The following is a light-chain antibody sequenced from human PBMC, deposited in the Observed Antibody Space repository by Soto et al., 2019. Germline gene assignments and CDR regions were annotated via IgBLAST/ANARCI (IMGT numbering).Light chain of an antibody. CDR1: QGISNN. J-gene: IGKJ1*01. CDR2: GAS. Sequence: DIQMTQSPSSLSASVGDSVTITCRASQGISNNLAWYQQKPGKVPKLLIYGASTLQSEVPSRFSGSRSGTDFTLTISILQPEDVATYYCQKYDSAPLTFGQGTKVDFK. CDR3: QKYDSAPLT. V-gene: IGKV1-27*01.